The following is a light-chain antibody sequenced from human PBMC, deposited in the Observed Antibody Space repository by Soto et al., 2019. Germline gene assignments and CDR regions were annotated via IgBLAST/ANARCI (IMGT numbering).Light chain of an antibody. CDR3: VLYMGRGISV. CDR1: SGSVSINSY. Sequence: QAVVTQEPSISVSPGGTVILTCGLSSGSVSINSYPSWYQQTPGQAPRTLIYNTNTRSSGVPDRFSGYILGNKAALTITGAQADDECDYYCVLYMGRGISVFGGGTKLTVL. CDR2: NTN. J-gene: IGLJ2*01. V-gene: IGLV8-61*01.